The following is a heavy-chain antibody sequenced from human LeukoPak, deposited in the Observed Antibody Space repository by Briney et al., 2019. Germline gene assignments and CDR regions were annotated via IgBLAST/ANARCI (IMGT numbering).Heavy chain of an antibody. CDR1: GFTYSSYG. J-gene: IGHJ4*02. CDR3: AKDDARYCSSTSCYFIDY. V-gene: IGHV3-30*18. D-gene: IGHD2-2*01. Sequence: PGRSLRLSCAASGFTYSSYGMHWVRQAPGNGLEWVAVISYDGSNKYYADSVKGRFTISRDNSKNTLYLQMNSLRAEDTAVYYCAKDDARYCSSTSCYFIDYWGQGTLVTVSS. CDR2: ISYDGSNK.